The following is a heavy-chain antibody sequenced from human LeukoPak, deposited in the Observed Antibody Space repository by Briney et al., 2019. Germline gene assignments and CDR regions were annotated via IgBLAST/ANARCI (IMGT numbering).Heavy chain of an antibody. D-gene: IGHD3-9*01. J-gene: IGHJ4*02. CDR1: GYSFTSYW. Sequence: GESLKSSCKGSGYSFTSYWIGCVGHMPGQGLVWMGFIFPSDSDTNYSPSFQGRVTISAEKSISTAYLQWSSLKASDTALYYCAVRMPGYYRFDYWGQGILVTVSS. V-gene: IGHV5-51*01. CDR3: AVRMPGYYRFDY. CDR2: IFPSDSDT.